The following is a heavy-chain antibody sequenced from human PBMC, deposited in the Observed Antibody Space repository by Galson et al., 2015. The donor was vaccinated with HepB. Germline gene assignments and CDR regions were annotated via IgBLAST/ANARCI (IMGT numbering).Heavy chain of an antibody. Sequence: SLRLSCAASGFTFSSYAMSWVRQAPGKGLEWVSAISGSGGSTYYADSVKGRFTISRDNSKNTLYLQMNSLRAEDTAVYYCAKELLVNSNNGYYSYGIDVWGQGTTVTVSS. J-gene: IGHJ6*02. CDR3: AKELLVNSNNGYYSYGIDV. V-gene: IGHV3-23*01. D-gene: IGHD4-11*01. CDR2: ISGSGGST. CDR1: GFTFSSYA.